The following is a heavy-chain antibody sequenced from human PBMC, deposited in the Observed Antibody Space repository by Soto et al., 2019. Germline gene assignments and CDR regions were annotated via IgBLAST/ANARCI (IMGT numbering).Heavy chain of an antibody. D-gene: IGHD3-22*01. CDR1: GGTFSSYA. CDR3: ASDQYYYDSSGWNDAFDI. V-gene: IGHV1-69*13. CDR2: IIPIFGTA. J-gene: IGHJ3*02. Sequence: SVKVSCKASGGTFSSYAISWVRQAPGQGLEWMGGIIPIFGTANYAQKFQGRVTITADESTSTAYMELSSLRSEDTAVYYCASDQYYYDSSGWNDAFDIWGQGTMVTVSS.